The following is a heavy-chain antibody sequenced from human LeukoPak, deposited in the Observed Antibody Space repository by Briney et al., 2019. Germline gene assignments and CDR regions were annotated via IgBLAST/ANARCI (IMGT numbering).Heavy chain of an antibody. CDR1: GFTFSSYG. Sequence: GGSLRLSCAVSGFTFSSYGMHWVRQAPGKGLEWVAVISYDGSNKYYIDSVKGRFTISRDNSKSTLYLQMNGLRGEDTAVYYCAKGSSSGWLSIDYWGQGTLVTVSS. V-gene: IGHV3-30*18. CDR2: ISYDGSNK. CDR3: AKGSSSGWLSIDY. D-gene: IGHD6-19*01. J-gene: IGHJ4*02.